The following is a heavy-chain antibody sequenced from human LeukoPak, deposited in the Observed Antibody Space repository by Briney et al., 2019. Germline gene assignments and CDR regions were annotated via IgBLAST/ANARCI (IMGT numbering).Heavy chain of an antibody. D-gene: IGHD1-1*01. CDR1: GGSISSSSYY. Sequence: SETLSLTCTVSGGSISSSSYYWGWIRQPPGKGLEGIGRFYYSGSTYYNPSLKSRVTICVDTPKNQLTLQLSPVPAPATAVHYCARHGQLEPEDLYDHYYMDVWGKGTTVTVSS. CDR2: FYYSGST. J-gene: IGHJ6*03. CDR3: ARHGQLEPEDLYDHYYMDV. V-gene: IGHV4-39*01.